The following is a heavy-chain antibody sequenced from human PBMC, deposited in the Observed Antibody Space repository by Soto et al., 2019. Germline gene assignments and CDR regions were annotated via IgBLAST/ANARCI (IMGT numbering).Heavy chain of an antibody. Sequence: SQTLSLTCAISGDSVSSNSAAWNWIRQSPSRGLEWLGRTYYRSKWYNDYAVSVKSRITINPDTSKNQFSLQLNSVTPEDTAVYYCARDIAVAGTVPYYYYGMDVWGQGTTVTVSS. CDR2: TYYRSKWYN. J-gene: IGHJ6*02. CDR3: ARDIAVAGTVPYYYYGMDV. D-gene: IGHD6-19*01. CDR1: GDSVSSNSAA. V-gene: IGHV6-1*01.